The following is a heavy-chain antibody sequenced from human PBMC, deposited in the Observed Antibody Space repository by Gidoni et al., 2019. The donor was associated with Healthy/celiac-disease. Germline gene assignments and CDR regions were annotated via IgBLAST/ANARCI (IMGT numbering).Heavy chain of an antibody. CDR3: AKVTTLGWYYFDY. J-gene: IGHJ4*02. V-gene: IGHV3-33*06. CDR2: IWYDGSNK. D-gene: IGHD4-17*01. CDR1: GLTFSSYG. Sequence: QVQLVESGGRVVQPGRSLRLSCAASGLTFSSYGMHWVRQAPGKGLEWVAVIWYDGSNKYYADSVKGRFTISRDNSKNTLYLQMNSLRAEDTAVYYCAKVTTLGWYYFDYWGQGTLVTVSS.